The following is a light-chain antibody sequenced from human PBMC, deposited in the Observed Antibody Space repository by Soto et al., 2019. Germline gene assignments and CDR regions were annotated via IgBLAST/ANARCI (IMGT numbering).Light chain of an antibody. J-gene: IGKJ1*01. CDR3: PQSAFTPGP. V-gene: IGKV1-39*01. CDR1: QSLSSY. CDR2: GAS. Sequence: DVQMTHSPSTLSVSIGDRVTITCRASQSLSSYLNWYQQKPGQAPRLLIYGASSREGGVPSRFSGSGSGTEFALTISSLQPEDFATYYSPQSAFTPGPSGQGTNVDI.